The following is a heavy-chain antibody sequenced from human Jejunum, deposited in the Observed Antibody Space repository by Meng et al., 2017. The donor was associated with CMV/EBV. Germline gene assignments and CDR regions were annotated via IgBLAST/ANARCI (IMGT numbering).Heavy chain of an antibody. D-gene: IGHD2-2*01. CDR1: YW. J-gene: IGHJ6*02. V-gene: IGHV5-51*01. CDR2: IHPYDSDT. Sequence: YWIGWVRQMPGKGLEWMGIIHPYDSDTRYSPSFKGQVTISVDRSISTAYLQWSSLKASDTAKYYCARWDCSTSCYGSYYYYYGMDVWGQGTTVTVSS. CDR3: ARWDCSTSCYGSYYYYYGMDV.